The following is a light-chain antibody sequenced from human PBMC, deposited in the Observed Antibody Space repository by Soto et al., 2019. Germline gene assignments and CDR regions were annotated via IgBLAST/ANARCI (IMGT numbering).Light chain of an antibody. CDR2: AAS. V-gene: IGKV1-6*01. Sequence: AIQMTQSPSSLSASVGDRVTITCRASQGIRNDLGWYQQKPGKAPKLLIYAASSLQSGVPSRFRGSGSGTDFTLTISSLQTEDFATYYCLQDYNSPWTFGQGTKVDIK. J-gene: IGKJ1*01. CDR1: QGIRND. CDR3: LQDYNSPWT.